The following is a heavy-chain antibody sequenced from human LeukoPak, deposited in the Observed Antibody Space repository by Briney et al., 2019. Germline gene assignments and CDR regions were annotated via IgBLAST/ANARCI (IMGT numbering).Heavy chain of an antibody. CDR1: GGTFSSYA. CDR2: IIPILGIA. CDR3: ARTLYCSGGSCYSGYDH. J-gene: IGHJ4*02. Sequence: SVKVSCKASGGTFSSYAISWVRQAPGQGLEWMGRIIPILGIANYAQKFQGRVTITADKSTSTAYMELSSLRSEDTAVYYCARTLYCSGGSCYSGYDHWGQGTLVTVSS. V-gene: IGHV1-69*04. D-gene: IGHD2-15*01.